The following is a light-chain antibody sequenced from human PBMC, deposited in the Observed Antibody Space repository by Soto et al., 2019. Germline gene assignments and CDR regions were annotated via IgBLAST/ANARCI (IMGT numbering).Light chain of an antibody. J-gene: IGLJ3*02. V-gene: IGLV1-40*01. CDR2: GNS. CDR1: SSNIGAGYD. CDR3: QSYDSSLSEWV. Sequence: QAVLTQPPSVSGAPGQRVTISCTGSSSNIGAGYDVHWYQQLPGTAPKLLIYGNSNRPSGVPDRFSGSKSGTSASLAITGLRAEDEADYYCQSYDSSLSEWVFGGGTKLTVL.